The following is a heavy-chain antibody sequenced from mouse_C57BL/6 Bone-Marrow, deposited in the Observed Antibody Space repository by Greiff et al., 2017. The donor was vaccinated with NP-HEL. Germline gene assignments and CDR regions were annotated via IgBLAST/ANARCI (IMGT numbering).Heavy chain of an antibody. D-gene: IGHD3-2*02. V-gene: IGHV1-82*01. Sequence: QVQLQQSGPELVKPGASVKISCKASGYAFSSSWMNWVKQRPGKGLEWIGRIYPGDGDTNYNGKFKGKATLTADKSSSTAYMQLSSLTSEDSAVYFCARWRQLRNAMDYWGQGTSVTVSS. CDR2: IYPGDGDT. J-gene: IGHJ4*01. CDR1: GYAFSSSW. CDR3: ARWRQLRNAMDY.